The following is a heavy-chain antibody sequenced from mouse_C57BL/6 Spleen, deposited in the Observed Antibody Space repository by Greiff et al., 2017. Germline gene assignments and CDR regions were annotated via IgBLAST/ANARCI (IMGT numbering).Heavy chain of an antibody. J-gene: IGHJ3*01. CDR1: GYTFTDYA. CDR2: ISTYYGDA. V-gene: IGHV1-67*01. Sequence: VQLQQSGPELVRPGVSVKISCKGSGYTFTDYAMHWVKQSHAKSLEWIGVISTYYGDASYNQKFKDKDRMTVDKSSSTAYMELARLTAEDSAVYYCARRGFAYWGQGTLVTVSA. CDR3: ARRGFAY.